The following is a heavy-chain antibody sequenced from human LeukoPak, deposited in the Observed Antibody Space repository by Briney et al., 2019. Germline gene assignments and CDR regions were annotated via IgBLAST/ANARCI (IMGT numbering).Heavy chain of an antibody. CDR1: GFTINQHA. D-gene: IGHD3/OR15-3a*01. CDR3: ARFGLPYSIDL. V-gene: IGHV3-7*01. CDR2: IRPDGSAV. J-gene: IGHJ6*02. Sequence: GGSLRLSCIASGFTINQHAMSWVRQAPVKGLEWVASIRPDGSAVFYVDSVKGRFTFSRDNAKNSLDLQMNSLRAEDTAVYYCARFGLPYSIDLWGQGTMVTASS.